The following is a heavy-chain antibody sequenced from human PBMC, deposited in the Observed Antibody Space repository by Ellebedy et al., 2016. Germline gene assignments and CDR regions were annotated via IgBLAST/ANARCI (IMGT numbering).Heavy chain of an antibody. CDR2: IFPDDSST. J-gene: IGHJ4*02. Sequence: GESLKISCKGSGYSFPNYRIGWVRQMPGKGLEWIGIIFPDDSSTTYSPSFQGQVTISADKSISTAYLQWSSLKASDTAIYYCARDTAFSYWGQGTLVTVSS. V-gene: IGHV5-51*01. CDR3: ARDTAFSY. CDR1: GYSFPNYR. D-gene: IGHD5-18*01.